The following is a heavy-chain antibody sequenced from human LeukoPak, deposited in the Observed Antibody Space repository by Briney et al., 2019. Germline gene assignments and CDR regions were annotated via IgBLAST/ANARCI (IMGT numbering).Heavy chain of an antibody. CDR1: GGSVSXXXY. D-gene: IGHD4-17*01. V-gene: IGHV4-59*02. Sequence: SETLSLTCAVSGGSVSXXXYWSWLRQPPGKGXEXXXXXYSGSTNYNPSLKSRVTISVDTSKNQFSLKLSSVTAADTAVYYCASVPGSDYGDYYFPAYFDYWGQGTLVTVSS. CDR3: ASVPGSDYGDYYFPAYFDY. CDR2: XYSGST. J-gene: IGHJ4*02.